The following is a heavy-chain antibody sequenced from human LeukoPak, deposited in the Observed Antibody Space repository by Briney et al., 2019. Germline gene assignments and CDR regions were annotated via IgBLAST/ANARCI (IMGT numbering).Heavy chain of an antibody. CDR1: GGSISSYY. V-gene: IGHV4-4*07. J-gene: IGHJ6*03. CDR2: IYTSGST. CDR3: ARVPATYCSGGSCSSYYYYYYMDV. D-gene: IGHD2-15*01. Sequence: SETLSLTCTVSGGSISSYYWSWIRQPAGKGLEWIGRIYTSGSTKYNPSLKSRVTILVDTSKNQFSLKLSSVTAADTAVYYCARVPATYCSGGSCSSYYYYYYMDVWGKGTTVTVSS.